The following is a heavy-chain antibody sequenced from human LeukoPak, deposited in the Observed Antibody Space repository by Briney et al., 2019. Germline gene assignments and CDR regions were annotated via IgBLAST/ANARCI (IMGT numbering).Heavy chain of an antibody. CDR3: ARGRELRYFDWLSDAFDI. CDR1: GGTFSSYA. V-gene: IGHV1-8*02. J-gene: IGHJ3*02. CDR2: MNPNSGNT. Sequence: ASVKVSCKASGGTFSSYAISWVRQATGQGLEWMGWMNPNSGNTGYAQKFQGRVTMTRNTSISTAYMELSSLRSEDTAVYYCARGRELRYFDWLSDAFDIWGQGTMVTVSS. D-gene: IGHD3-9*01.